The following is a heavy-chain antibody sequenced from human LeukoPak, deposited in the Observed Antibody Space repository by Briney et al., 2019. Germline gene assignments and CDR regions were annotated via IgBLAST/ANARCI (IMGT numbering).Heavy chain of an antibody. CDR2: INAVNSNT. CDR1: RYTFTSYA. D-gene: IGHD3-10*01. V-gene: IGHV1-3*01. Sequence: ASVRVSCTASRYTFTSYAVHCVRQAPGHKVEWMWWINAVNSNTKYTQKFQGRVTITRDTSASKAYMELSSLRSEDTAVYYCARGKNYYGSWSYNWFDPWGQGTLVTVSS. J-gene: IGHJ5*02. CDR3: ARGKNYYGSWSYNWFDP.